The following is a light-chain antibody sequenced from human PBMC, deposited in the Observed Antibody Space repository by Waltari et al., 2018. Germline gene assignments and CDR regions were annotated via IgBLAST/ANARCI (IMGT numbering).Light chain of an antibody. CDR3: QQVNSYPLT. J-gene: IGKJ4*01. V-gene: IGKV1-9*01. CDR2: AAS. CDR1: QDISTY. Sequence: DIQLTQSPSFLSASVGDRVTITCRASQDISTYLAWYQQKPGKAPKFLIYAASTLQSGVPSRFSGGGSGTEFTLTICSLQPEDFAIYHCQQVNSYPLTFGGGTKVEI.